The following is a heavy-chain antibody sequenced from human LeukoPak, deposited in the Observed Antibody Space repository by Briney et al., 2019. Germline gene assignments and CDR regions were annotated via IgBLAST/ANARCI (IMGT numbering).Heavy chain of an antibody. CDR1: GFTFSNAW. D-gene: IGHD1-26*01. CDR2: IKSKADGGTT. Sequence: GGSLRLSCTASGFTFSNAWMSWVRQAPGKGLEWVGRIKSKADGGTTDYAAPVKGRFTISRDDSKNTLYLQMNSLKTEDTAVYYCAKPTRGSGSFLIEYWGQGTLVTVSS. V-gene: IGHV3-15*01. CDR3: AKPTRGSGSFLIEY. J-gene: IGHJ4*02.